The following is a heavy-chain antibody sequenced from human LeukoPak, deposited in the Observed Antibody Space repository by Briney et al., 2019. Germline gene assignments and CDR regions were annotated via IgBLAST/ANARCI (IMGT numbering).Heavy chain of an antibody. D-gene: IGHD4-17*01. CDR2: ISGSGVST. J-gene: IGHJ5*02. CDR3: ARETYGDLYNWFDP. V-gene: IGHV3-23*01. Sequence: GGSLRLSCAASGFRFSSYAMSWVRQAPGKGLEWVSAISGSGVSTYYADSVKGRFTISRDNSKNTLYLQMNSLRAEDTAVYYCARETYGDLYNWFDPWGQGTLVTVSS. CDR1: GFRFSSYA.